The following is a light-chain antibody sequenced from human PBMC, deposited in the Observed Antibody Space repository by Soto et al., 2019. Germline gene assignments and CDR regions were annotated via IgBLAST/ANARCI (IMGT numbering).Light chain of an antibody. V-gene: IGKV3-20*01. CDR1: QSVSSK. Sequence: ETVMTQSPATLSVSPGERATLSCRASQSVSSKLAWYQQKPGQAPRLLIYGTSSRATGIPDRFSGSGSGTDFTLTISRLEPEDFGVYYCQQFGSSIPHTFGQGTKLEIK. J-gene: IGKJ2*01. CDR2: GTS. CDR3: QQFGSSIPHT.